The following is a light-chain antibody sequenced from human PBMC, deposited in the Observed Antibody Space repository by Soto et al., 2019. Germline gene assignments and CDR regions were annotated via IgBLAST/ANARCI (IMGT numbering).Light chain of an antibody. CDR1: QSVSSSY. Sequence: EIVLTQSPGTLSLSPGERATLSCRASQSVSSSYLAWYQQKPGQAPRLLIYGASSRATGIPDRFSGSGSGTYFTLTISRLEPEDFAVYYCQQYGSSPTWTFGQGTNVEIK. V-gene: IGKV3-20*01. CDR2: GAS. CDR3: QQYGSSPTWT. J-gene: IGKJ1*01.